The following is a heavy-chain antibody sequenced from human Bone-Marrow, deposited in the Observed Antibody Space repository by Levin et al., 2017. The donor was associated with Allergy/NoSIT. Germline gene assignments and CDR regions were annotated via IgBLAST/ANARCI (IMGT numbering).Heavy chain of an antibody. CDR2: ISYSGTT. V-gene: IGHV4-39*07. CDR1: GGSISSSSYY. D-gene: IGHD1-26*01. Sequence: SETLSLTCTVSGGSISSSSYYWGWIRRPPGKGLEWIASISYSGTTYYNPSLKSRVTISLDTSKNQFSLNLGSVAAADSAVYYCARADIVGANPRVAWFDPWGQGTLVTVSS. J-gene: IGHJ5*02. CDR3: ARADIVGANPRVAWFDP.